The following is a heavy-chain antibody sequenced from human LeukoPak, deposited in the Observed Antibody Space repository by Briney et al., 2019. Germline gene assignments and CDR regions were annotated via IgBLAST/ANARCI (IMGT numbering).Heavy chain of an antibody. CDR2: TYYRSKWYN. V-gene: IGHV6-1*01. CDR1: GDSVSNNSVA. D-gene: IGHD5-12*01. CDR3: ARDAPTMPPNYYYYYYMDV. Sequence: SQTLSLTCGISGDSVSNNSVAWNWIRQSPSRGLEWLGRTYYRSKWYNDYAVSVKSRITINPDTSKNQFSLQLNSVTPEDTAVYYCARDAPTMPPNYYYYYYMDVWGKGTTVTVSS. J-gene: IGHJ6*03.